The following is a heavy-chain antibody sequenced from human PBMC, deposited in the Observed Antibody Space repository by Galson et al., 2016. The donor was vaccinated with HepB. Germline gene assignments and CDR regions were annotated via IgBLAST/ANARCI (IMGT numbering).Heavy chain of an antibody. CDR2: IYSGGST. Sequence: SLRLSCAASGFTVSSNYMSWVRQAPGKGLEWVSVIYSGGSTYYADSVKGRFTISRDNSKNTLYLQMNSLRAEDTAVYYCAAPITGYSSSCYGSFDYCGQGTPLTTAS. CDR3: AAPITGYSSSCYGSFDY. CDR1: GFTVSSNY. V-gene: IGHV3-53*01. D-gene: IGHD6-13*01. J-gene: IGHJ4*02.